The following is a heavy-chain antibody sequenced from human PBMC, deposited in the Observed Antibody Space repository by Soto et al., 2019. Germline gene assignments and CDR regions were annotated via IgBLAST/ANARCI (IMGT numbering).Heavy chain of an antibody. CDR2: ISAYNGNT. V-gene: IGHV1-18*01. D-gene: IGHD2-2*01. Sequence: QVQLVQSGAEVKKPGASVKVSCKASGYTFTSYGISWVRQAPGQGLEWMGWISAYNGNTNYAQKLQGRVTMTTDTSTSTAYMELRSLRSDDTAVYYCARVHIVVVPAAMGYYYYYMDVWGKGTTVTVS. J-gene: IGHJ6*03. CDR1: GYTFTSYG. CDR3: ARVHIVVVPAAMGYYYYYMDV.